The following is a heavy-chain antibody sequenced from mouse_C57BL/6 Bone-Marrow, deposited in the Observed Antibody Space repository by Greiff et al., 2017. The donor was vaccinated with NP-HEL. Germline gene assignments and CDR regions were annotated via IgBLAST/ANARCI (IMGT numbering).Heavy chain of an antibody. CDR2: ISNGGGST. D-gene: IGHD2-4*01. CDR1: GFTFSDYY. V-gene: IGHV5-12*01. CDR3: ARRGYDYDDSFAY. Sequence: EVKLVESGGGLVQPGGSLKLSCAASGFTFSDYYMYWVRQTPEKRLEWVAYISNGGGSTYYPDTVKGRFTISRDNAKNTLYLQMSRLKSEDTAMYYCARRGYDYDDSFAYWGQGTLVTVSA. J-gene: IGHJ3*01.